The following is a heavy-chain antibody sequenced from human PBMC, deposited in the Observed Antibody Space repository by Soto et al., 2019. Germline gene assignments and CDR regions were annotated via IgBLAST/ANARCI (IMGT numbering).Heavy chain of an antibody. V-gene: IGHV5-10-1*01. CDR1: GYSFTSYW. CDR3: ARHQGRATTVYYYYGMDV. D-gene: IGHD1-26*01. J-gene: IGHJ6*02. Sequence: GESLKISCKGSGYSFTSYWISWVRQMPGKGLEWMGRIDPGDSYTNYSPSFQGHVTISADKSISTAYLQWSSLKASDTAMYYCARHQGRATTVYYYYGMDVWGQGTTVTVSS. CDR2: IDPGDSYT.